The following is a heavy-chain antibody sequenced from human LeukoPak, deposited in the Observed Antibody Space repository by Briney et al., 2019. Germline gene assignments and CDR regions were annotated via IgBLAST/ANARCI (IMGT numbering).Heavy chain of an antibody. V-gene: IGHV4-59*12. D-gene: IGHD6-13*01. CDR2: VDYSGGT. J-gene: IGHJ4*02. CDR1: GGSSTNYY. Sequence: SETLSLTCTVSGGSSTNYYWNWIRQPPGKELEWIGYVDYSGGTSYNPSLKSRVTISVDTSKNQFSLRLTSVTAADTAVYYRARRGSAGSTWYHFDYWGKGTLVTVSS. CDR3: ARRGSAGSTWYHFDY.